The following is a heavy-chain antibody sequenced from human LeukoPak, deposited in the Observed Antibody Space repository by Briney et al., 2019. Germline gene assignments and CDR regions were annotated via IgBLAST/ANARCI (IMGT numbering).Heavy chain of an antibody. J-gene: IGHJ1*01. Sequence: GASVKVSCEASGYTFTGYYMHWVRQAPGQGLEWMGWINPNSGGTNYAQKFQGRVTMTRDTSISTAYMCLSRLRPDDTAVFYCARVEGATEYCPHWGRGTLVSVPS. CDR3: ARVEGATEYCPH. V-gene: IGHV1-2*02. CDR2: INPNSGGT. CDR1: GYTFTGYY. D-gene: IGHD1-26*01.